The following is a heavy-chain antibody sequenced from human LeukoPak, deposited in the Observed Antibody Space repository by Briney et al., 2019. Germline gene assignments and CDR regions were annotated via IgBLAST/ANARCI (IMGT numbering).Heavy chain of an antibody. J-gene: IGHJ6*03. V-gene: IGHV4-59*01. CDR1: GGSISSYY. CDR3: ARVRTGSGWSYYYYYYYMDV. CDR2: IYYSGST. D-gene: IGHD6-19*01. Sequence: SETLSLTCTVSGGSISSYYWSWIRQPPGKGLEWIGYIYYSGSTNYNPSLKSRVTMSVDTSKNQFSLKLSSVTAADTAVYYCARVRTGSGWSYYYYYYYMDVWGKGTTVTVSS.